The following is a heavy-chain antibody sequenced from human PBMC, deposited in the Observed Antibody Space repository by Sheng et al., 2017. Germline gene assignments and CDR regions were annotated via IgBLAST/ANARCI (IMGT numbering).Heavy chain of an antibody. D-gene: IGHD6-13*01. V-gene: IGHV1-2*06. CDR1: GYTFTGYY. Sequence: QVQLVQSGAEMKKPGASVKVSCKASGYTFTGYYMHWVRQAPGQGLEWMGRINPNSGGTNYAQKFQGRVTITADKSTSTAYMELSSLRSEDTAVYYCARDRAARYWGQGTLVTVSS. CDR2: INPNSGGT. CDR3: ARDRAARY. J-gene: IGHJ4*02.